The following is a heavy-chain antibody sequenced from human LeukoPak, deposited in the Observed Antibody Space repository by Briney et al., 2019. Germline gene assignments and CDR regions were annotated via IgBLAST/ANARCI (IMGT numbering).Heavy chain of an antibody. D-gene: IGHD1-14*01. CDR2: IKQDGSEK. J-gene: IGHJ3*02. CDR1: GFTFSSYW. V-gene: IGHV3-7*03. Sequence: PGGSLRLSCAASGFTFSSYWMSWVRQVPGKGLEWVANIKQDGSEKDYLDSVKGRFTISRDNAKNSLYLQMNSLRAEDTAVYYCARSNDREAFDIWGQGTMVTVSS. CDR3: ARSNDREAFDI.